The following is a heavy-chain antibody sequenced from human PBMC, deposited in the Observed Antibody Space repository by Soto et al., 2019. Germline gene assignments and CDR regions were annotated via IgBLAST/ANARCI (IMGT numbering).Heavy chain of an antibody. Sequence: QVQLVQSGAEVKKPAASVKVSCKASGYTFTSYYMHWVRQAPGQGLEWMGIINPSGGSTSYAQKCQGRVTMSRDTSTSTVYMELSSLRAEDTAVYYCARPMVRGGWFDPGGQGTLVTVSS. J-gene: IGHJ5*02. CDR2: INPSGGST. CDR1: GYTFTSYY. CDR3: ARPMVRGGWFDP. V-gene: IGHV1-46*01. D-gene: IGHD3-10*01.